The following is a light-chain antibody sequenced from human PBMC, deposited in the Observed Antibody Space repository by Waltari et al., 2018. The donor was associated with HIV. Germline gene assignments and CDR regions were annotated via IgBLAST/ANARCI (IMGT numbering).Light chain of an antibody. CDR3: QQFNYYWT. CDR2: KVS. J-gene: IGKJ1*01. V-gene: IGKV1-5*03. CDR1: RDVRNW. Sequence: DIQMPQTPSILSASVRDRVNITCRASRDVRNWLAWYQQKPGKAPKLLIYKVSSLESGVPSRFSGSGSGTEFTLTINSLQPDDFATYYCQQFNYYWTFGQGTKVEVK.